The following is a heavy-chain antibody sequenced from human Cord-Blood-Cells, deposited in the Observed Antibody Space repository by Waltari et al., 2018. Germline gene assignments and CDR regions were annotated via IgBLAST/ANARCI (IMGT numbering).Heavy chain of an antibody. Sequence: QVQLVESGGGVVQPGRSLRLPCAASGFTFSSYGLHWVRQAPGKGREWVAVIWYDGSNKYYADSVKGRFTISRDNSKNTLYLQMNSLRAEDTAVYYCARRGSSSYYFDYWGQGTLVTVSS. CDR2: IWYDGSNK. CDR3: ARRGSSSYYFDY. CDR1: GFTFSSYG. J-gene: IGHJ4*02. D-gene: IGHD6-6*01. V-gene: IGHV3-33*01.